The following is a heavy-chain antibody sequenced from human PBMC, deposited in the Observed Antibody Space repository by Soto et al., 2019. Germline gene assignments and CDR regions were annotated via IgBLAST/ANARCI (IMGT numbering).Heavy chain of an antibody. Sequence: LSLTCAVYCGSFSGYYWIWIRQPPGKGLEWIGEINHSGSTNYNPSLKSRVTISVDTSKNQFSLKLSSVTAADTAVYYCAREHTVVVTLDYWGQGTLVTVSS. V-gene: IGHV4-34*01. CDR3: AREHTVVVTLDY. J-gene: IGHJ4*02. D-gene: IGHD2-21*02. CDR2: INHSGST. CDR1: CGSFSGYY.